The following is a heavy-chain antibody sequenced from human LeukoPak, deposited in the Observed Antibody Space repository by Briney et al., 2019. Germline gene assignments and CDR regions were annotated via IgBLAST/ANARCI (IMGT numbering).Heavy chain of an antibody. J-gene: IGHJ4*02. CDR2: INPNSGGT. V-gene: IGHV1-2*06. Sequence: ASVKVSCKASGYTFTGYYMHWVRQASGQGLEWMGRINPNSGGTNYAQKFQGRVTMTRDTSISTAYMELSRLRSDDTAVYYCARVYSYGRYYFDYWGQGTLVTVSS. CDR1: GYTFTGYY. D-gene: IGHD5-18*01. CDR3: ARVYSYGRYYFDY.